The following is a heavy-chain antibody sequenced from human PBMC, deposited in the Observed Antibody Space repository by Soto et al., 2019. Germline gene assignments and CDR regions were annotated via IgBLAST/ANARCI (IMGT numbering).Heavy chain of an antibody. V-gene: IGHV3-7*01. CDR1: GFTFSSYR. J-gene: IGHJ6*02. CDR3: ARELLYIWNYLYYYYYYDMDV. Sequence: LRLSCAASGFTFSSYRMSGVRQAPGKGLEWVANIKQDGSEKYYVDSAKGRFTISRDNAKNSLYLQMNSLRAEDTAVYYCARELLYIWNYLYYYYYYDMDVWGQGTTVTVPS. D-gene: IGHD1-7*01. CDR2: IKQDGSEK.